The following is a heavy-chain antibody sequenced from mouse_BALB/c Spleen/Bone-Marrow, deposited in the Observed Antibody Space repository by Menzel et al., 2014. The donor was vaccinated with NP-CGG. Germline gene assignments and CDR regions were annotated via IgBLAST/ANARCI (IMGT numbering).Heavy chain of an antibody. J-gene: IGHJ3*01. CDR1: GYTFTSYT. CDR2: INPSSGYT. Sequence: QVHVKQSGAELARPGASVKMSCKASGYTFTSYTMHWVKQRPGQGLEWIGHINPSSGYTNYNQKFKDKATLTADKSSSTAYMQLSSLTSEDSAVYYCARESYGNWFAYWGQGTLVTVSA. V-gene: IGHV1-4*01. CDR3: ARESYGNWFAY. D-gene: IGHD2-1*01.